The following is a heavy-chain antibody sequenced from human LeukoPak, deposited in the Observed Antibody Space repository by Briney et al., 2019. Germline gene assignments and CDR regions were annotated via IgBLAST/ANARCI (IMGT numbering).Heavy chain of an antibody. J-gene: IGHJ4*02. CDR2: IKQDGSEK. V-gene: IGHV3-7*01. CDR3: AREYTAMAYDY. CDR1: GFTFSSYW. D-gene: IGHD5-18*01. Sequence: PGGSLRLSCAASGFTFSSYWMSWVRQAPGKGLEWVANIKQDGSEKYYVDSVKGRFTISRDNAKNSLYLQMNNLRVDDSAVYYCAREYTAMAYDYWGQGNLVTVSS.